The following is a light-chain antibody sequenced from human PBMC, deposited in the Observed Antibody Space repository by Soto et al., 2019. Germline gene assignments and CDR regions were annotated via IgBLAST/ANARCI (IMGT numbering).Light chain of an antibody. CDR3: CSYAGGSIYVL. V-gene: IGLV2-23*02. J-gene: IGLJ2*01. CDR1: SGDVGNFNL. Sequence: QCALTQPASVSGSPGQSTTISCTGTSGDVGNFNLVSWYQHHPGKAPSLIISEVSKRPSGVSNRFSGSKSGNTASLTISGLQAEDEADYYCCSYAGGSIYVLLGGGTKLTVL. CDR2: EVS.